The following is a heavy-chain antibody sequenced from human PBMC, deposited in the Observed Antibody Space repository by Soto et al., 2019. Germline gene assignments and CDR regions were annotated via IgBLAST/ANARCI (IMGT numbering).Heavy chain of an antibody. CDR2: IYYSGST. Sequence: SETLSLTCTVSGGSISSGDYYWSWIRQPPGKGLEWIGYIYYSGSTYYNPSLKSRVTISVDTSKNQFSLKRSSVTAADTAVYYCARVLGSPDYDFWSGYYFDYWGQGTLVTVSS. D-gene: IGHD3-3*01. J-gene: IGHJ4*02. CDR1: GGSISSGDYY. CDR3: ARVLGSPDYDFWSGYYFDY. V-gene: IGHV4-30-4*01.